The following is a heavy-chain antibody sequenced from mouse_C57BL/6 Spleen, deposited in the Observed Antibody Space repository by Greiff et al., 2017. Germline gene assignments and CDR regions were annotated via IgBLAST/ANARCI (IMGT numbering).Heavy chain of an antibody. J-gene: IGHJ2*01. Sequence: EVQLQQSGPELVKPGASVKISCKASGYTFTDYYMNWVKQSHGKSLEWIGDINPNNGGTSYNQKFKGKATLTVDKSSSTAYMELRSLTSEDSAVYDCARDELGRYFDYWGQGTTLTVSS. CDR1: GYTFTDYY. CDR2: INPNNGGT. V-gene: IGHV1-26*01. CDR3: ARDELGRYFDY. D-gene: IGHD4-1*01.